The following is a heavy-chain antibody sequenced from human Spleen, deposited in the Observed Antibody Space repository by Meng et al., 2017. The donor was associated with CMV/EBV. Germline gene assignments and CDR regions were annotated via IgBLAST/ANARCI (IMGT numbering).Heavy chain of an antibody. CDR3: ARDGKMGQWLASNRYGMDV. CDR1: GFTFSSYS. V-gene: IGHV3-21*01. Sequence: GESLKISCAASGFTFSSYSMNWVRQAPGKGLEWVSSISSSSSYIYYADSVKGRFTISRDNAKNSLYLQMNSLRAEDTAVYYRARDGKMGQWLASNRYGMDVWGQGTTVTVSS. J-gene: IGHJ6*02. D-gene: IGHD6-19*01. CDR2: ISSSSSYI.